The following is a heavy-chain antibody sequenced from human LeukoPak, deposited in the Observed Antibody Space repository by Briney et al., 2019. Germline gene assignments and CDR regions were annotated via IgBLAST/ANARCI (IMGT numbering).Heavy chain of an antibody. V-gene: IGHV4-39*01. CDR3: ATLGGFGAPKGY. CDR1: GGSISSSSYY. Sequence: SETLSLTCTVSGGSISSSSYYWGWIPQPPGKGLEWIGSIYYSGSTYYNPSLKSRVTISVDTYKNQLSLKLSSGTAADTAVYYCATLGGFGAPKGYWGQGTLVTVSS. D-gene: IGHD3-10*01. CDR2: IYYSGST. J-gene: IGHJ4*02.